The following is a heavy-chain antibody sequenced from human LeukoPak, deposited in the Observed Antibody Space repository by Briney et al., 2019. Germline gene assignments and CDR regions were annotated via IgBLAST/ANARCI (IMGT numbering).Heavy chain of an antibody. D-gene: IGHD3-10*01. CDR2: INPNSGGT. V-gene: IGHV1-2*02. CDR3: ARAQAMVRGVVDY. Sequence: ASVKVSCKASGYTFTGYYMHWVRQAPGQGLELMGWINPNSGGTNYAQKFQGRVTMTRDTSISTAYMELSRLRSDDTAVYYCARAQAMVRGVVDYWGQGTLVTVSS. CDR1: GYTFTGYY. J-gene: IGHJ4*02.